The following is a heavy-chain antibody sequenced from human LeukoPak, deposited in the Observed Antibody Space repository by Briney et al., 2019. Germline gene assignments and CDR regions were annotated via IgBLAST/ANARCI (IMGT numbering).Heavy chain of an antibody. D-gene: IGHD3-10*01. Sequence: SETLSLTCAVYGGSFSGYYWSWIRQPPGKGLEWIGEINHSGSTNYNPPLKSRVTISVDTSKNQFSLKLSSVTAADTAVYYCARAKRRITMVRGVPGGGWFDPWSQGTLVTVSS. V-gene: IGHV4-34*01. J-gene: IGHJ5*02. CDR2: INHSGST. CDR3: ARAKRRITMVRGVPGGGWFDP. CDR1: GGSFSGYY.